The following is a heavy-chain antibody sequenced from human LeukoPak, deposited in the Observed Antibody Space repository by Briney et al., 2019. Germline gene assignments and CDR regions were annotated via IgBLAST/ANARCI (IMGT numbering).Heavy chain of an antibody. J-gene: IGHJ3*02. CDR2: ISSSSRYI. CDR3: AREGLSPYDAFDI. CDR1: GFTFSSYS. V-gene: IGHV3-21*01. Sequence: PGGSLRLSCAASGFTFSSYSMNWVRQAPGKGLEWVSSISSSSRYIYYADSVKGRFTISRDNAKNSLYLQMNSLRAEDTAVYYCAREGLSPYDAFDIWGQGTMVTVSS. D-gene: IGHD6-19*01.